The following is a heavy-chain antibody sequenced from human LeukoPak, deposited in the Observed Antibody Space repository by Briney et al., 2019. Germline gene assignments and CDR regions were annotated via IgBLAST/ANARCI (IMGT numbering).Heavy chain of an antibody. CDR1: GFTFSTYT. CDR2: VRDSSDV. V-gene: IGHV3-69-1*02. D-gene: IGHD3-10*01. J-gene: IGHJ3*01. Sequence: GGSLRLSCAASGFTFSTYTMNWVRQAPGKGLEWVSTVRDSSDVHYSDSVKGRFTISRDNARNSLYLQMNSLRDEDTAVYYCARRDMVLRGAFAVWGQGTMVTVSS. CDR3: ARRDMVLRGAFAV.